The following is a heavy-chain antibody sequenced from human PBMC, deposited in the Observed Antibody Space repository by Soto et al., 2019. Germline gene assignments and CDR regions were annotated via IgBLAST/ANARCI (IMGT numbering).Heavy chain of an antibody. V-gene: IGHV3-30-3*01. CDR2: ISYDGSNK. Sequence: GGSLRLSCAASGFTFSSYAMHWVRQAPGKGLEWVAVISYDGSNKYYADSVKGRFTISRDNSKNTLYLQMNSLRAEDTAVYYCARDLVVVPAATTYYYYGMDVWGQGTTVTVSS. D-gene: IGHD2-2*01. CDR1: GFTFSSYA. J-gene: IGHJ6*02. CDR3: ARDLVVVPAATTYYYYGMDV.